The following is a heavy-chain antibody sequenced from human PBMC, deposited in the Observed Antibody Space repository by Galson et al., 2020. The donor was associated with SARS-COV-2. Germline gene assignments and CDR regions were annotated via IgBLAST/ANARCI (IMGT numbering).Heavy chain of an antibody. J-gene: IGHJ6*02. Sequence: ETSETLSLTCTVSGGSISRYYWSWIRQPPGKGLEWIGCIYYSGSTNYNPSLKSRVTISVDTSKSQFSLKLSSVTAADTAVYYCARHMHITTAGISKTYFYYGMDVWGQGTMVTVSS. D-gene: IGHD6-13*01. V-gene: IGHV4-59*08. CDR2: IYYSGST. CDR1: GGSISRYY. CDR3: ARHMHITTAGISKTYFYYGMDV.